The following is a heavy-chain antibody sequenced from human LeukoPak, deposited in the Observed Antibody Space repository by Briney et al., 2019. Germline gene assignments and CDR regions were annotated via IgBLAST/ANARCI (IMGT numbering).Heavy chain of an antibody. CDR2: INHSGST. CDR3: ARVEIGPSGNVIDY. CDR1: GGSFSGYY. Sequence: SETLSLTCAVYGGSFSGYYWSWIRQPPGKGLEWIGEINHSGSTNYNASLKSRVTISVDTSKNQFSLKLSSVTAADTAVYYCARVEIGPSGNVIDYWGQGTLVTVSS. V-gene: IGHV4-34*01. D-gene: IGHD3/OR15-3a*01. J-gene: IGHJ4*02.